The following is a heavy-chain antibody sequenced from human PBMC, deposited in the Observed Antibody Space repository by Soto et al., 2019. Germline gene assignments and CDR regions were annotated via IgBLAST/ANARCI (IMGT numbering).Heavy chain of an antibody. CDR1: GFSLRNSGMG. Sequence: QITLRESGPTLVKSTQTLTLTCTFSGFSLRNSGMGVAWIRQPPGKALEGLSLIFWNDDRRYSPSLKSRLTITKDTSKNQVVLRMTNMDPVDTATYCCAHRLDAACFTCFHLWGQGTLVTVSS. CDR2: IFWNDDR. J-gene: IGHJ4*02. V-gene: IGHV2-5*01. D-gene: IGHD3-16*01. CDR3: AHRLDAACFTCFHL.